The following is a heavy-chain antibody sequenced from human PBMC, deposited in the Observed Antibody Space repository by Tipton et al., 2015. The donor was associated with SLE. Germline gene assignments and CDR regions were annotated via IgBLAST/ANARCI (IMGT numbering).Heavy chain of an antibody. CDR3: ARGGGSYYDY. V-gene: IGHV4-4*07. J-gene: IGHJ4*02. CDR2: VYSSGNA. CDR1: GGSISGYY. Sequence: TLSLTCTVSGGSISGYYWSWIRQPAGKGLEWIGRVYSSGNAIYNPSIKCRITLSLDTSKNQFSLRVNSVTAADTAVYYCARGGGSYYDYWGQGTLVTVPS. D-gene: IGHD1-26*01.